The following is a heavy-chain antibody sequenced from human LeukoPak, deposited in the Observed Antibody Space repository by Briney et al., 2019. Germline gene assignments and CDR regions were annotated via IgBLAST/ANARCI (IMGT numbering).Heavy chain of an antibody. Sequence: GGSLRLSCAASGFTFSSYWMHWVRQAPGKGLVWVSRINSDGSSTSYADSVKGRFTISRDNSKNTLYLQMNSLRAEDTAVYYCAKDHWAYCGGDCYSHFDYWGQGTLVTVSS. D-gene: IGHD2-21*02. CDR2: INSDGSST. CDR3: AKDHWAYCGGDCYSHFDY. J-gene: IGHJ4*02. CDR1: GFTFSSYW. V-gene: IGHV3-74*01.